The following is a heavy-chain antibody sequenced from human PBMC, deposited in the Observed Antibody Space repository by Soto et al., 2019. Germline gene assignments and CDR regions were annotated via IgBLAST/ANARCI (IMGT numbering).Heavy chain of an antibody. CDR2: IYYSGTT. Sequence: SETLSLTCTVSGGSISSVDHYWSWIRQPPGKGLEWIAYIYYSGTTYYNPSLKSRITMSVDTSKNQFSLKLGSVTAADTAVYYCARYYNSLDFWGQGALVTVSS. CDR1: GGSISSVDHY. CDR3: ARYYNSLDF. J-gene: IGHJ4*02. D-gene: IGHD3-10*01. V-gene: IGHV4-30-4*01.